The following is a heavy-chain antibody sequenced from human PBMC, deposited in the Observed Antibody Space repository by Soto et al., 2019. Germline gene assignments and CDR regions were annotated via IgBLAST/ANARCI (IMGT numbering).Heavy chain of an antibody. Sequence: PGGSLRLSCAASGFTFSHYAMHWVRQAPGKGLEWVALMSYDGSNEYYADSVKGRFTISRDNSKNTLYLQMNSLRAEDTAGYYCAKDGSHNFDYWGQGTLVTVSS. J-gene: IGHJ4*02. CDR2: MSYDGSNE. CDR1: GFTFSHYA. CDR3: AKDGSHNFDY. D-gene: IGHD1-26*01. V-gene: IGHV3-30*18.